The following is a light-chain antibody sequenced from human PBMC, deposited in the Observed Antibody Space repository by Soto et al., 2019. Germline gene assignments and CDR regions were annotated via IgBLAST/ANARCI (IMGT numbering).Light chain of an antibody. CDR1: QSVSSS. J-gene: IGKJ5*01. CDR3: QQRSNLPPT. V-gene: IGKV3-11*01. CDR2: DAS. Sequence: EIVLTRSPATLSLSPMERAALSVTASQSVSSSLGWYQQKPGQAPRLLIYDASKRATGIPARFSGSGSGTDFTLSTSSLEPEDFAVYYCQQRSNLPPTFGQGTRLEI.